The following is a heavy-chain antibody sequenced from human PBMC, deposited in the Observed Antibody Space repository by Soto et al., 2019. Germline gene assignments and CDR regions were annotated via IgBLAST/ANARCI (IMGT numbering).Heavy chain of an antibody. J-gene: IGHJ6*02. CDR2: INNDGSST. Sequence: EVQLVESGGGLVQPGGSLRLSCAASGFTFSTYWMHWVRQAPGKGLVWVSRINNDGSSTSYADSVKGRFTISRDNARNTLFLQMNSLRAEDTAVYYCARDWYYGMDVWGQGTTVTVSS. CDR1: GFTFSTYW. V-gene: IGHV3-74*01. CDR3: ARDWYYGMDV.